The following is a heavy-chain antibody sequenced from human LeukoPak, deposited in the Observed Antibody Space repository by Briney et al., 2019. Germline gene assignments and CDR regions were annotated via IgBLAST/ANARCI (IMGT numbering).Heavy chain of an antibody. V-gene: IGHV2-70*11. CDR3: ARMYLGDYKDMDV. J-gene: IGHJ6*03. Sequence: ESGPALVEPTQTLTLTCTFSGFSLLTSGVSVTWIRQPPGRALEWPARIDWDDDKYYNTSLEARLTISKDTSENQVILTVTDMDPVDSATYYCARMYLGDYKDMDVWGKGTTVTVSS. CDR1: GFSLLTSGVS. CDR2: IDWDDDK. D-gene: IGHD4-11*01.